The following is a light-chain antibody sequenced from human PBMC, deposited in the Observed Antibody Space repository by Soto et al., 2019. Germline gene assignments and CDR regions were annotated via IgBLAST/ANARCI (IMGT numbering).Light chain of an antibody. CDR1: QRVSSSY. Sequence: EIVLTQSPGTLSLSPGERATLSCRASQRVSSSYLAWYQQKPGQAPRLLIYGASSRATGIPDRFSGSGSGTDFTLIISRLEPEDFAVYYCQQYMSSVTFGQGTKVEIK. CDR2: GAS. CDR3: QQYMSSVT. V-gene: IGKV3-20*01. J-gene: IGKJ1*01.